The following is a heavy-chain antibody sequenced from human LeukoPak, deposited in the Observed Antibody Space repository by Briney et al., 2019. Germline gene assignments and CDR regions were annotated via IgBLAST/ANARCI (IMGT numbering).Heavy chain of an antibody. Sequence: SETLSLTCTVSSGSISSSSYYWGWIRQPPGKGLEWIGSIYYSGSTYYNPSLKSRVTISVDTSKNQFSLKLSSVTAADTAVYYCEGRHGLLDSVDYWGQGTLVTVSS. CDR3: EGRHGLLDSVDY. CDR1: SGSISSSSYY. CDR2: IYYSGST. D-gene: IGHD3/OR15-3a*01. V-gene: IGHV4-39*01. J-gene: IGHJ4*02.